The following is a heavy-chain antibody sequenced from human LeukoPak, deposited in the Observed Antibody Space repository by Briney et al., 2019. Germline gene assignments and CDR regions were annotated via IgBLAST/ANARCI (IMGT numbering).Heavy chain of an antibody. V-gene: IGHV3-21*01. Sequence: GGSLRLSCAASGFTFSSYSMNWVRQAPGKGLEWVSSISSSSSYIYYADSVKGRFTISRDNAKNSLYLQMNSLRAEDTAVYDCAREYMVRGVIITKPPFDPWGQGTLVTVSS. J-gene: IGHJ5*02. D-gene: IGHD3-10*01. CDR2: ISSSSSYI. CDR1: GFTFSSYS. CDR3: AREYMVRGVIITKPPFDP.